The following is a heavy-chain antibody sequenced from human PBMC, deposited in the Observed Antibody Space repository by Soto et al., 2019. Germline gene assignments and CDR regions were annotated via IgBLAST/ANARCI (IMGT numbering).Heavy chain of an antibody. CDR2: ILADGRT. CDR3: ASSDYLWKSYRPDY. V-gene: IGHV3-53*01. Sequence: EVHLVESGGGLIQPGGSLRLSCAASGFTVSSKYMSWVRQAPGKRPEWVSVILADGRTYYVDSVKGRFTISRDNSRNIMYLQMNSLRVEDTAVYYCASSDYLWKSYRPDYWGQGTLVTVSS. CDR1: GFTVSSKY. D-gene: IGHD3-16*02. J-gene: IGHJ4*02.